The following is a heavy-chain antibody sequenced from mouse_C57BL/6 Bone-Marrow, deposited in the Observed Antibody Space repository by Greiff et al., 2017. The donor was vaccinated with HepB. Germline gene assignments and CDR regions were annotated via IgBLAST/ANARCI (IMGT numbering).Heavy chain of an antibody. D-gene: IGHD2-1*01. CDR3: TAGNSLPY. CDR2: IRLKSDNYAT. V-gene: IGHV6-3*01. CDR1: GFTFSNSW. Sequence: EVQLVESGGGLVQPGGSMKLSCVASGFTFSNSWMNWVRQSPEKGLEWVAQIRLKSDNYATHYAESVKGRFTISRDDSKSSVYLQMNNLRAEDTGIYYCTAGNSLPYWGQGTLVTVSA. J-gene: IGHJ3*01.